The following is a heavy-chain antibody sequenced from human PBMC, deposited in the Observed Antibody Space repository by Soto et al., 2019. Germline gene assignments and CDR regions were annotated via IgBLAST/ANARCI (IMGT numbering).Heavy chain of an antibody. CDR2: ISSGGFSI. V-gene: IGHV3-21*01. D-gene: IGHD1-1*01. J-gene: IGHJ6*02. Sequence: EVQLVESGGGLVKPGGSLRLSCAASGFTFRSYSMNWVRQAPGKGLEWVSSISSGGFSINYADSVKGRFSISRDNAQNSLHLQFIHWRAEDPAVYYRAKNESTTIYGMDVWGQGTTVTVSS. CDR3: AKNESTTIYGMDV. CDR1: GFTFRSYS.